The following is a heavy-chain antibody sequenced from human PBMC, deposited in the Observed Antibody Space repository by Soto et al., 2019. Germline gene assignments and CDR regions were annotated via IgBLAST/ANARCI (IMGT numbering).Heavy chain of an antibody. D-gene: IGHD3-10*01. V-gene: IGHV3-30*18. Sequence: QVQLVESGGGVVQPGRSLRLSCAASGFTFSSYGMHWVRQAPGKGLEWVAVISYDGSNKYYADSVKGRFTISRDNSKNTLYLQMNSLRAEDTAVYYCAKPKTGGYDAFDIWGQGTMVTVSS. CDR2: ISYDGSNK. J-gene: IGHJ3*02. CDR3: AKPKTGGYDAFDI. CDR1: GFTFSSYG.